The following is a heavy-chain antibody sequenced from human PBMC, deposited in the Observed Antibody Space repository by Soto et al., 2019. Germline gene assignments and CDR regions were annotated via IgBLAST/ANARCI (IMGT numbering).Heavy chain of an antibody. V-gene: IGHV3-15*01. CDR1: GFTFSNAW. J-gene: IGHJ4*02. CDR3: TTEASSSWYYFDY. CDR2: IKSKTDGGTT. Sequence: GGSLRLSCAASGFTFSNAWMSWVRQAPGKGLEWVGRIKSKTDGGTTDYAAPVKGRFTISRDDSKNTLYLQMNSLKTEDTAVYYCTTEASSSWYYFDYWGQGTLVTVSS. D-gene: IGHD6-13*01.